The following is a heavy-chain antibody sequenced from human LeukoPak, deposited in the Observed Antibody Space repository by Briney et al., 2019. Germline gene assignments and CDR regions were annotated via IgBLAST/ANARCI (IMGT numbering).Heavy chain of an antibody. D-gene: IGHD2/OR15-2a*01. J-gene: IGHJ4*02. V-gene: IGHV4-30-4*01. Sequence: SQTLSLTCTVSGGSISSGEYYWSWIRQPPGKGLEWIGYFSYTGSTYYNPSAKSRVSISVDTSKNQFSLKLTSVTAADTAVYYCARALNGYFYAFDSWGQGTLVTVSS. CDR1: GGSISSGEYY. CDR2: FSYTGST. CDR3: ARALNGYFYAFDS.